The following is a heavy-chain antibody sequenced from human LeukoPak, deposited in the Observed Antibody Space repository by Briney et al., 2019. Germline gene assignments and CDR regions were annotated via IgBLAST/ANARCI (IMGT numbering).Heavy chain of an antibody. V-gene: IGHV1-18*01. J-gene: IGHJ4*02. CDR2: ISTYNGNT. CDR1: GYTFTTYS. Sequence: ASVKVSCKASGYTFTTYSISWVRQAPGQGLGWMGWISTYNGNTKYPQKLQDRVIMTTDTSTSTAYMELRSLTSDDTAVYYCARDPEPRLFDYWGQGTLVTVSS. D-gene: IGHD1-14*01. CDR3: ARDPEPRLFDY.